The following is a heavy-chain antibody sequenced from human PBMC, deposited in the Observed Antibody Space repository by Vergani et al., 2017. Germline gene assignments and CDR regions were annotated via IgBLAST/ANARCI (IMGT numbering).Heavy chain of an antibody. Sequence: EVQMVESGGGLVKPGGSLRLSCETSGFIFSDYNLNWVRQAPGSGLEWVASISGRSSYVNYAVSVKGRFTISRDNSKNTLFLQMNSLRAEDTALYYCAKDARPSSSWLSRFDSWGQGTLVTVSS. CDR2: ISGRSSYV. V-gene: IGHV3-21*04. J-gene: IGHJ4*02. CDR3: AKDARPSSSWLSRFDS. D-gene: IGHD6-13*01. CDR1: GFIFSDYN.